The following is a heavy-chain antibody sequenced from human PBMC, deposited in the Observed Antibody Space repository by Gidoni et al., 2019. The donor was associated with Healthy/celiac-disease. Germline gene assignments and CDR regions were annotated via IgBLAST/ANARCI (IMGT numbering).Heavy chain of an antibody. D-gene: IGHD2-2*01. CDR2: INANSGGR. V-gene: IGHV1-2*02. Sequence: QVQLVQSGAAVKQPGASVMVSCTASGHTFPGYYMHWVRQAPGQGLEWMGWINANSGGRNDAQKFQGRVTMTRETSISTAYMELSRLRADDTAVYDCARVTIGYCSSTRCPLGYWGQGTLVTVSS. CDR1: GHTFPGYY. CDR3: ARVTIGYCSSTRCPLGY. J-gene: IGHJ4*02.